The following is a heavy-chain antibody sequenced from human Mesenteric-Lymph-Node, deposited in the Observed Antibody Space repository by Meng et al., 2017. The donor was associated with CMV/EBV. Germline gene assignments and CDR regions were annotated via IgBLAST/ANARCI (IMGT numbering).Heavy chain of an antibody. J-gene: IGHJ4*02. CDR1: GGSFSSYT. D-gene: IGHD2-2*01. Sequence: SVKVSCKASGGSFSSYTISWVRQAPGQGLEWMGRIIPILGRPDYAQKFQGRVTITADKSTSTAYMELNSLRSDDTAVYYCARGMLWLNYWGQGTLVTVSS. V-gene: IGHV1-69*08. CDR2: IIPILGRP. CDR3: ARGMLWLNY.